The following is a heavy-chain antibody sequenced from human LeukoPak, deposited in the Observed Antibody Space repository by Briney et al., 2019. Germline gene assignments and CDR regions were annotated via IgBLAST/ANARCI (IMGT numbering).Heavy chain of an antibody. J-gene: IGHJ6*03. CDR2: ISYDGSNK. V-gene: IGHV3-30-3*01. D-gene: IGHD3-9*01. CDR3: AREPPYYDILTGYPANYYYYYMDV. CDR1: GFTFSSYA. Sequence: GGSLRLSCAASGFTFSSYAMHWVRQAPGKGLEWVAVISYDGSNKYYADSVKGRFTISRDNSKNTLYLQMNSLRAEDTAVYYCAREPPYYDILTGYPANYYYYYMDVWGKGTTVTVSS.